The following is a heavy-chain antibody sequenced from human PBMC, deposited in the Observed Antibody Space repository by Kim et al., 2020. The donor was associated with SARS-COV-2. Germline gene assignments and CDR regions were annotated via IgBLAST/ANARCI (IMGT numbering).Heavy chain of an antibody. CDR2: INHSGTT. CDR3: ARGPGRIVVVVAAIRTNWFDP. D-gene: IGHD2-15*01. CDR1: GGSFSGYY. Sequence: SETLSLTCAVYGGSFSGYYWSWIRQPPGKGLEWIGEINHSGTTNSNPSPKIRVTISVDTSKNQSSLKLSSVTAADTAVYYCARGPGRIVVVVAAIRTNWFDPWGQGTLVTVSS. V-gene: IGHV4-34*01. J-gene: IGHJ5*02.